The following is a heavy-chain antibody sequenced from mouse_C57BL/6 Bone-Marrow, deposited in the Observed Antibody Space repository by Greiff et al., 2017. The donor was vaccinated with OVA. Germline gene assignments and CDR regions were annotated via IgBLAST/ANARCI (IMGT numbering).Heavy chain of an antibody. CDR2: INPNYGTN. Sequence: EVQLQQSGPELVKPGASVKISCKASGYSFTDYYMNWVKQSNGKSLEWIGVINPNYGTNSSNQKFKGKATLTVDQSPSTAYMQLNSLTSEDSAVYYFARTGFTTVVADYAMDDWGQGTSVTVSS. V-gene: IGHV1-39*01. D-gene: IGHD1-1*01. CDR1: GYSFTDYY. J-gene: IGHJ4*01. CDR3: ARTGFTTVVADYAMDD.